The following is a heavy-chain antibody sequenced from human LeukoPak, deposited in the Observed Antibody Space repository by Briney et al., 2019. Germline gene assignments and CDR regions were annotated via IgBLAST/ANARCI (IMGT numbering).Heavy chain of an antibody. D-gene: IGHD6-19*01. V-gene: IGHV3-53*01. CDR2: IYGGGST. Sequence: GGPLRLSCAASGFTVSSNYMGWVRQAPGKGLEWVSVIYGGGSTNYGDSVKGRFTISRDNSKNTLYLQMNSLRTEDTAVCYCARVASDSSGWYHFDYWGQGTLVTVSS. J-gene: IGHJ4*02. CDR3: ARVASDSSGWYHFDY. CDR1: GFTVSSNY.